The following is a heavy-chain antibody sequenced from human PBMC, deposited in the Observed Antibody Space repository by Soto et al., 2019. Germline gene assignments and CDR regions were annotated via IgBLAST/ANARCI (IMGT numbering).Heavy chain of an antibody. CDR1: GYTFTSYY. V-gene: IGHV1-46*03. J-gene: IGHJ4*02. D-gene: IGHD3-10*01. Sequence: QVRLVQSGAEVKKPGASVKVSCKASGYTFTSYYMHWVRQAPGQGLEWMGVINPSGGSTSYAQKFQGRVTMTRDTSTSTVYMELSSLGSEDTAVYYCARGGALGSGTYLWAFDYWGQGTLVTVSS. CDR2: INPSGGST. CDR3: ARGGALGSGTYLWAFDY.